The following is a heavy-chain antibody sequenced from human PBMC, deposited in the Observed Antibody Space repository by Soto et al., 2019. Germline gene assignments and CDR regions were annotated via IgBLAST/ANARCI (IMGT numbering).Heavy chain of an antibody. V-gene: IGHV4-59*08. D-gene: IGHD3-9*01. J-gene: IGHJ6*02. CDR2: IYYIVST. Sequence: PSETLSLTCSVSGGSISSYYWSWIRQPPGKGLEWIGYIYYIVSTNYNPSLKSRVTISVDTSKNQFSLKLSSVTAADTAVYYCARHSPPMYDILTGTTLDPYYGMDVWGQGTTVT. CDR3: ARHSPPMYDILTGTTLDPYYGMDV. CDR1: GGSISSYY.